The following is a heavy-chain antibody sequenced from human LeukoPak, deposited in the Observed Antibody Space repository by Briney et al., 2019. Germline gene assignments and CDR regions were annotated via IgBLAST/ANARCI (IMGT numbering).Heavy chain of an antibody. D-gene: IGHD3/OR15-3a*01. CDR3: ARTRFMDWGSFVGYMDV. V-gene: IGHV4-39*07. CDR2: IYYSGST. J-gene: IGHJ6*03. Sequence: SETLSLTCTVSGGSISSSSYYWGWIRQPPGKGLEWIGSIYYSGSTYYNPSLKSRVTISVDTSKNQFSLKLSSVTAADTAVYYCARTRFMDWGSFVGYMDVWGKGTTVTVSS. CDR1: GGSISSSSYY.